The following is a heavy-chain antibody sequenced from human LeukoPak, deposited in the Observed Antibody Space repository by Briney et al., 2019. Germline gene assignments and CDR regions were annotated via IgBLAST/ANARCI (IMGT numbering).Heavy chain of an antibody. CDR3: ARRIRSSGWYVPAASWFDP. CDR1: GGSISSSSYY. D-gene: IGHD6-19*01. Sequence: SETLSLTCTVSGGSISSSSYYWSWIRQPPGKGLEWIGEINHSGSTNYNPSLKSRVTISVDTSKNQFSLKLSSVTAADTAVYYCARRIRSSGWYVPAASWFDPWGQGTLVTVSS. V-gene: IGHV4-39*07. CDR2: INHSGST. J-gene: IGHJ5*02.